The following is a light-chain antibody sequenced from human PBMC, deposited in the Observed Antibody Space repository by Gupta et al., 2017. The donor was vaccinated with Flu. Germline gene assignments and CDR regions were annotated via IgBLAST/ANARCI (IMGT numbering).Light chain of an antibody. CDR2: VVS. Sequence: SITISCTGTSSDFGGYIFVSCHQQPPATPHILMFYVVSDRPSGVSSRFSATKSGTTASLTXSXLQAEDXAYYYSTSSTRSTLGVFGRGTKLTVL. J-gene: IGLJ3*02. CDR3: TSSTRSTLGV. V-gene: IGLV2-14*01. CDR1: SSDFGGYIF.